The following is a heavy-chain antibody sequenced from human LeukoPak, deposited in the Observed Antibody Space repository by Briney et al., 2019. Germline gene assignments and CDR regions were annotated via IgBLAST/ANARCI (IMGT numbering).Heavy chain of an antibody. CDR1: GFTFSSYA. D-gene: IGHD2/OR15-2a*01. V-gene: IGHV3-23*01. CDR2: ISGSGGST. CDR3: ARAGVVLQPEYYFDY. J-gene: IGHJ4*02. Sequence: GGSLRLSCAASGFTFSSYAMSWVRQAPGKGLEWVSAISGSGGSTYYADSVKGRFTISRDNSKNTLYLQMNSLRAEDTAVYYCARAGVVLQPEYYFDYWGQGTLVTVSS.